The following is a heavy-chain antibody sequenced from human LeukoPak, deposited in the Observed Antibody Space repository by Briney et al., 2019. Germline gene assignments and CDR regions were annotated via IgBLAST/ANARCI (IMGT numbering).Heavy chain of an antibody. CDR3: AKDAPAQVAYYYYGMDV. J-gene: IGHJ6*02. CDR2: ISGSGGST. Sequence: GGSLRLSCAASGFTFSSYAMSWVRQAPGKGLEWVSAISGSGGSTYYADSVKGRFTISRDNSKNTLYLQMNSLRAEDTAAYYCAKDAPAQVAYYYYGMDVWGQGTTVTVSS. CDR1: GFTFSSYA. V-gene: IGHV3-23*01. D-gene: IGHD2-2*01.